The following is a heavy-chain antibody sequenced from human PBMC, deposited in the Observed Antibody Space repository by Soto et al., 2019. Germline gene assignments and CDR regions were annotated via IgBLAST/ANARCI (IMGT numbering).Heavy chain of an antibody. Sequence: GASVKVSFKASGGTFSSYAISWLRQAPGQGLEGMGGIIPSFGTANYAQKFQGRVTITADESTSTAYMELSSLRSEDTAVYYCASSPYYDFWSGSPKPNWFDPWGQGTLVTVSS. V-gene: IGHV1-69*13. D-gene: IGHD3-3*01. J-gene: IGHJ5*02. CDR1: GGTFSSYA. CDR2: IIPSFGTA. CDR3: ASSPYYDFWSGSPKPNWFDP.